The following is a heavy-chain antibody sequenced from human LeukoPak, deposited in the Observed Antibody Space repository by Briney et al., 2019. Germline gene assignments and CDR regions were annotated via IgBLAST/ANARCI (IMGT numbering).Heavy chain of an antibody. J-gene: IGHJ4*02. V-gene: IGHV4-39*07. CDR2: IYYSGST. Sequence: SETLSLTCTVSGGSISSSSYYWGWIRQPPGKGLEWIGSIYYSGSTYYNPSLKSRVTISVDTSKNQFSLKLSSVTAADTAVYYCARRAFRYCSGGSCGLYWGQGTLVTVSS. CDR3: ARRAFRYCSGGSCGLY. D-gene: IGHD2-15*01. CDR1: GGSISSSSYY.